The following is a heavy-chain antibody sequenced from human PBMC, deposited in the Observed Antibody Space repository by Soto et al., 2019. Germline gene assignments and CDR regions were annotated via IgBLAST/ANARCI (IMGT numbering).Heavy chain of an antibody. D-gene: IGHD2-15*01. CDR2: IYYSGST. CDR1: GGSISTGGYY. CDR3: AGAASEYYFDS. V-gene: IGHV4-31*03. J-gene: IGHJ4*02. Sequence: LSLTCSVSGGSISTGGYYWSWIRQHPGKGLEWIGYIYYSGSTFYNPSLKSRVTISVDTSKNQFSLKLNSVTAADTAVFYCAGAASEYYFDSWGQGTPVTVSP.